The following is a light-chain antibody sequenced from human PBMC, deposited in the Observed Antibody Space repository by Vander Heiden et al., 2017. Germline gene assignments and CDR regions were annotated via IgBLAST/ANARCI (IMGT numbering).Light chain of an antibody. CDR2: VDS. CDR3: MQPLQTPYT. V-gene: IGKV2-28*01. Sequence: DMVLTQSPLSLPVTPGEPASIPCRSSQSPLQSSGHSYLDWYVQKPGQSPQLLIYVDSARASGVPDRFSGSGSGTDFTLKISRVEAGDGGVYYCMQPLQTPYTFGQGTRLEIK. J-gene: IGKJ2*01. CDR1: QSPLQSSGHSY.